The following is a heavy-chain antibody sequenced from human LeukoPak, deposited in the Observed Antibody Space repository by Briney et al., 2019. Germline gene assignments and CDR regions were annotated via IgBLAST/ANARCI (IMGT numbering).Heavy chain of an antibody. J-gene: IGHJ5*02. CDR3: ARGGPTYYDFSSGQNWFDP. Sequence: ASVKVSCKTSGYTFTGYYMHWVRQAPRQGLEWMGWINPNSGGTNYAQKFQGRVTMTRATSITTAYMELSRLRSDDTAVYYCARGGPTYYDFSSGQNWFDPWGQGTLVTVSS. D-gene: IGHD3-3*01. CDR2: INPNSGGT. CDR1: GYTFTGYY. V-gene: IGHV1-2*02.